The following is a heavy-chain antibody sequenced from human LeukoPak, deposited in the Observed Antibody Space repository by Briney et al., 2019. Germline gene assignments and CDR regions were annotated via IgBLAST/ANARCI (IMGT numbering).Heavy chain of an antibody. CDR2: IYYRGDI. D-gene: IGHD3/OR15-3a*01. V-gene: IGHV4-59*03. Sequence: SETLSLTCSVSDGSIRTYYWSWIRQSPGQGLEWIGNIYYRGDINYNPSLKSRVIISIDTSKNQFSLKVTSLTAADTAVYYCATNKDWAEADWGQGTLVIVSS. CDR3: ATNKDWAEAD. CDR1: DGSIRTYY. J-gene: IGHJ4*02.